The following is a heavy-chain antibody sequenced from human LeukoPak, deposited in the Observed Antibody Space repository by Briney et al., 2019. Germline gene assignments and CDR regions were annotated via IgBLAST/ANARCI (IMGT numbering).Heavy chain of an antibody. CDR2: ISGSGGST. Sequence: GGSLRLSCAASGFTFSSYAMSWVRQAPGKGLEWVSAISGSGGSTYYADSVKGRFTISRDNSKNTLYLQMNSLRAEDTAVYYCAKAGTAAGPGWAIAVAGRGIHFDYWGQGTLVTVSS. J-gene: IGHJ4*02. D-gene: IGHD6-19*01. CDR3: AKAGTAAGPGWAIAVAGRGIHFDY. V-gene: IGHV3-23*01. CDR1: GFTFSSYA.